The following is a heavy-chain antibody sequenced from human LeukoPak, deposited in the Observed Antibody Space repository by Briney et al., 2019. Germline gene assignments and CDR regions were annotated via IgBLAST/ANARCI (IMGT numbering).Heavy chain of an antibody. J-gene: IGHJ4*02. CDR2: IYYSGST. CDR1: GGSISSYY. D-gene: IGHD6-6*01. V-gene: IGHV4-59*01. Sequence: SETLSLTCTVSGGSISSYYWSWIRQPPGKGLEWIGYIYYSGSTNYNPSLKSRVTISVDTSKNQFSLKLSSVTAADTAVYYCAREDPYSSSPFDYWGQGTLVTVSS. CDR3: AREDPYSSSPFDY.